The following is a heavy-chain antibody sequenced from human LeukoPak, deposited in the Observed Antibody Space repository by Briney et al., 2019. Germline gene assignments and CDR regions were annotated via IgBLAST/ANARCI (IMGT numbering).Heavy chain of an antibody. CDR1: GDSISSSY. V-gene: IGHV4-4*07. CDR2: MSSGGST. CDR3: ARGREYYVRTRYYYVTDFQH. Sequence: PSETLSLTCTVSGDSISSSYCTWIRQSAGEGLEWIGRMSSGGSTTYNPSFKGRVTMSLDTSKRQFSLNLSSVTAPVTAVYFCARGREYYVRTRYYYVTDFQHWGQGILVTVSS. J-gene: IGHJ1*01. D-gene: IGHD3/OR15-3a*01.